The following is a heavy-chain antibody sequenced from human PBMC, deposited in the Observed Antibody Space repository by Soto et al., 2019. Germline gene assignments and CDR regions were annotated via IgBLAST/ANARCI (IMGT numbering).Heavy chain of an antibody. CDR1: GFTFSSYG. J-gene: IGHJ4*02. CDR3: ARDGGPIAVAAPGSELIDY. D-gene: IGHD6-19*01. V-gene: IGHV3-33*01. Sequence: GGSLRLSCAASGFTFSSYGMHWVRQAPGKGLEWVAVIWYDGSNKYYADSVKGRFTISRDNSKNTLYLQMNSLRAEDTAVYYCARDGGPIAVAAPGSELIDYWGQGALVTVSS. CDR2: IWYDGSNK.